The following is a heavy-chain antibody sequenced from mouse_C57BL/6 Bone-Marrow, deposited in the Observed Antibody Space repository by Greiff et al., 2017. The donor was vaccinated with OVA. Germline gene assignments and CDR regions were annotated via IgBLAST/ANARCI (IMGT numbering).Heavy chain of an antibody. V-gene: IGHV1S26*01. CDR2: INPSSGYT. J-gene: IGHJ2*01. Sequence: QVQLQQPGTELVKPGASVKLSCKASGYTFTSYTMHWVKQRPGQGLEWIGYINPSSGYTKYNQKFKDKATLTADKSSSTAYMQLSSLTSEDSAVYYCARSRGVVDYWGQGTTLTVSS. CDR1: GYTFTSYT. D-gene: IGHD1-1*02. CDR3: ARSRGVVDY.